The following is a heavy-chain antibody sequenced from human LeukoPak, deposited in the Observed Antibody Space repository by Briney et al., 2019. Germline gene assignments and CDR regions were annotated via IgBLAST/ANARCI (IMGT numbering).Heavy chain of an antibody. D-gene: IGHD4-17*01. J-gene: IGHJ3*01. CDR1: GFTIRSYA. CDR3: ARDPNGDYIGAFDF. V-gene: IGHV3-23*01. Sequence: PGGSLRLSCEASGFTIRSYAMIWVRQAPGKGLEWVSAITGSGGGTQYADSVKGRFTIARDNSKNTLYLQMNSLRAEDTAVYYCARDPNGDYIGAFDFRGQGTMVTVSS. CDR2: ITGSGGGT.